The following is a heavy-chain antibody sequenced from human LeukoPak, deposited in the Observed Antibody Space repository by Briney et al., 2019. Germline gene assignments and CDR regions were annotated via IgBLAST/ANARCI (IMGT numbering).Heavy chain of an antibody. CDR1: GGSFSGYY. CDR2: INHRGST. J-gene: IGHJ5*02. V-gene: IGHV4-34*01. CDR3: ARVLAAAGNNWFDP. Sequence: PSETLSLTCAVYGGSFSGYYWSWIRQPPGKGLEWIGEINHRGSTNYNPSLKSRVTISVDTSKNQFSLKLSSVTAADTAVYYCARVLAAAGNNWFDPWGQGTLVTVSS. D-gene: IGHD6-13*01.